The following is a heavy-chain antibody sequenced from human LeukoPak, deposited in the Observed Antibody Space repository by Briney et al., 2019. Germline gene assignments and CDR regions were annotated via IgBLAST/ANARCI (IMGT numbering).Heavy chain of an antibody. CDR3: AGTGAYREYYDFWSGYYTEGWFDP. D-gene: IGHD3-3*01. Sequence: SETLSLTSTVSGGSISSYYWSWIRQPPGKGLEWIGYIYYSGSTNYNPSLKSRVTISVDTSKNQFSLKLSSVTAADTAVYYCAGTGAYREYYDFWSGYYTEGWFDPWGQGTLVTVSS. CDR2: IYYSGST. J-gene: IGHJ5*02. CDR1: GGSISSYY. V-gene: IGHV4-59*01.